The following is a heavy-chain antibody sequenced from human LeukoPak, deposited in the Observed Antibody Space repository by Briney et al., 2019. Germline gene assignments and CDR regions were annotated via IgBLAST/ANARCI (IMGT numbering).Heavy chain of an antibody. Sequence: GGSLRLSCAASGFTFSSYSMNWVRQAPGKGLEWVSSISSSSSYIYYADSVKGRFTISRDNAKHSLYLQMNSLRAEDTAVYYCARDGAAARLFDYWGQGTLVTVSS. D-gene: IGHD6-13*01. J-gene: IGHJ4*02. CDR1: GFTFSSYS. CDR3: ARDGAAARLFDY. CDR2: ISSSSSYI. V-gene: IGHV3-21*01.